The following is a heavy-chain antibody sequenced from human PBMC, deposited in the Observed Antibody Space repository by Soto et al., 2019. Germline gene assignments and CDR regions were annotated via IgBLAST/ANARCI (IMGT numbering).Heavy chain of an antibody. Sequence: SETLSLTCAVYGGSFSGYYWSWIRQPPGKGLEWIGEINHSGSTNYNPSLKSRVTISVDTSKNQFSLKLSSVTAADTAVYYCARGRRIGLLWFGEAGAFDIWGQVTMVTVSS. CDR1: GGSFSGYY. V-gene: IGHV4-34*01. CDR3: ARGRRIGLLWFGEAGAFDI. D-gene: IGHD3-10*01. J-gene: IGHJ3*02. CDR2: INHSGST.